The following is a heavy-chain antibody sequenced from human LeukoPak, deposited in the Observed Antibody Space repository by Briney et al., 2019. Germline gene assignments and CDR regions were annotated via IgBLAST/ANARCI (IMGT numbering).Heavy chain of an antibody. CDR2: INQDGSET. CDR1: GFTFNSYW. Sequence: QPGGSLRLSCAPSGFTFNSYWMTWVRQAPGKRPEWVANINQDGSETYYVDSVKGRFTISRDNAKNSLYLQMNSLRAEDTAVFYCARGRTSTYNIYGCYWGQGTLVTVSS. CDR3: ARGRTSTYNIYGCY. D-gene: IGHD2-2*02. V-gene: IGHV3-7*01. J-gene: IGHJ4*02.